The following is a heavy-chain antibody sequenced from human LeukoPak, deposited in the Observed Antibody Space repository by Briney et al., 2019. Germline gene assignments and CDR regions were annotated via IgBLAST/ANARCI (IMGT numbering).Heavy chain of an antibody. V-gene: IGHV3-23*01. CDR1: GFTFSLYA. J-gene: IGHJ4*02. CDR3: VRYPYGTSPYYFDY. Sequence: GGSLRLSCAASGFTFSLYAVTWVRQAPGKGLEWVSSLSGSGGITFYADSVKGRFAISRDNSKNTLYLQMNSLGAGDTALYYCVRYPYGTSPYYFDYWGQGTLVTVSS. D-gene: IGHD1-14*01. CDR2: LSGSGGIT.